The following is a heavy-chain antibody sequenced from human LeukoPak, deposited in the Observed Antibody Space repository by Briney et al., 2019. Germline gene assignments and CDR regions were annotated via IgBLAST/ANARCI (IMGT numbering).Heavy chain of an antibody. CDR1: GFTLNSNY. CDR3: ARDSGYSSDDAY. Sequence: GGSQRLSCAASGFTLNSNYMSWVRQAPGKGLEWVSVIYSGGFTHYADSVKDRFTISRDNSKNTLYLQMSSLRVEDTAVYYCARDSGYSSDDAYWGQGTLVTVSS. D-gene: IGHD5-12*01. CDR2: IYSGGFT. J-gene: IGHJ4*02. V-gene: IGHV3-66*01.